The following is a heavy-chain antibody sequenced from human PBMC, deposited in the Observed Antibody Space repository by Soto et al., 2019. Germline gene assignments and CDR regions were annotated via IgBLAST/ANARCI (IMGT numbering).Heavy chain of an antibody. CDR2: TYYRSKWYN. J-gene: IGHJ6*03. Sequence: PSQTLSLTCAISGDSVSSNSAAWNWIRQFPSRGLEWLGRTYYRSKWYNDYAISVKSRITINPDTSKNQFSLQLNSVTPEDTAVYYCARDPAAACLGDCYYCYYMYVWSRGTSVTVS. CDR1: GDSVSSNSAA. CDR3: ARDPAAACLGDCYYCYYMYV. V-gene: IGHV6-1*01. D-gene: IGHD6-13*01.